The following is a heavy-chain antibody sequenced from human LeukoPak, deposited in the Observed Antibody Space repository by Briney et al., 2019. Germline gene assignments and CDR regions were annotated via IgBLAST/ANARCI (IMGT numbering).Heavy chain of an antibody. CDR3: ARETVYDILTGYFYYYSYGMDV. Sequence: GRSLRLSCAASGFTFSSYGMHWVRQAPGKGLEWVAVIWYDGSNEYYADSVKGRFTISRDNSKNTLYLQMNSLRDEDTAVYYCARETVYDILTGYFYYYSYGMDVWGKGTTVTVSS. V-gene: IGHV3-33*01. CDR1: GFTFSSYG. CDR2: IWYDGSNE. J-gene: IGHJ6*04. D-gene: IGHD3-9*01.